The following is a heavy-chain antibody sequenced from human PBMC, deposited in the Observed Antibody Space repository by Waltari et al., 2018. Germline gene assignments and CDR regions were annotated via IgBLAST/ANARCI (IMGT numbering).Heavy chain of an antibody. CDR2: SNAGNGNT. Sequence: QVQLVQSGAEVKKPGASVKVSCKASGYTFTSYAMHWVRQAPGQRFEWMGWSNAGNGNTKYSQKFQGRVTMTRDTSASTAYMELSSLRSEDTAVYYCARAGDTNYYYYGMDVWGQGTTVTVSS. J-gene: IGHJ6*02. CDR3: ARAGDTNYYYYGMDV. D-gene: IGHD2-21*01. V-gene: IGHV1-3*01. CDR1: GYTFTSYA.